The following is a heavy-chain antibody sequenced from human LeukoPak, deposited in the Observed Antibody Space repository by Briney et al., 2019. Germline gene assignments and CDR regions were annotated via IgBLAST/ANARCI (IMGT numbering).Heavy chain of an antibody. V-gene: IGHV4-61*01. CDR3: ARGSTTVTSYYYFDY. CDR1: GGSVSSGSYY. Sequence: SETLSLTCTVSGGSVSSGSYYWSWIRQPPGKGLEWIGYIYYSGSTNYNPSLKSRVTISVDTSKNQFSLKLSSVTAADTAVYYCARGSTTVTSYYYFDYWGQGTLVTVSS. CDR2: IYYSGST. J-gene: IGHJ4*02. D-gene: IGHD4-17*01.